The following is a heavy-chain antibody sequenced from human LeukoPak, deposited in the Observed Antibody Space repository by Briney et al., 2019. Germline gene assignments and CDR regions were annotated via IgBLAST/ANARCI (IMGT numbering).Heavy chain of an antibody. J-gene: IGHJ6*03. CDR3: ARVWKRGSSGQNTHYYMDV. D-gene: IGHD6-19*01. CDR1: GYTFTSYG. Sequence: GASVKVSCKASGYTFTSYGISWVRQAPGQGLEWMGWISAYNGNTNYAQKLQGRVTMTTDTSTSTAYMELSRLRSDDTAVYYCARVWKRGSSGQNTHYYMDVWGKGTTVTVSS. V-gene: IGHV1-18*01. CDR2: ISAYNGNT.